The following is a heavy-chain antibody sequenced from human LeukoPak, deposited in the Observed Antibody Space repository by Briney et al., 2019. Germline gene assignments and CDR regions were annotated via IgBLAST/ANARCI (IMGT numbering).Heavy chain of an antibody. D-gene: IGHD5-24*01. CDR2: ISGSGGSR. J-gene: IGHJ4*02. Sequence: GGSLRLSCAPSGFTFRSYALGWVRQAPGKGLEWVSLISGSGGSRYYGDSVKGRFTISRDNSKNSVYLEMNSLSAGDTAVYYCAKGGEDSGYNSHFDSWGQGTLVIVSS. CDR3: AKGGEDSGYNSHFDS. CDR1: GFTFRSYA. V-gene: IGHV3-23*01.